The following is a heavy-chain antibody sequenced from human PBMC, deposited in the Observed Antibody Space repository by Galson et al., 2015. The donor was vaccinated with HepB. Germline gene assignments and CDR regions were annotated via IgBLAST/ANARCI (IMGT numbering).Heavy chain of an antibody. Sequence: SLRLSCAASGFTVRSNYMNWVRQAPGKGLEWVSVLYTGGATYYADSVKGRFTFSRDNSKNTVYLHMNSLRADDTAVYYCARVKDGYNSGYYYFYMDVWGKGTTVTVSS. CDR3: ARVKDGYNSGYYYFYMDV. CDR2: LYTGGAT. CDR1: GFTVRSNY. D-gene: IGHD5-24*01. V-gene: IGHV3-53*01. J-gene: IGHJ6*03.